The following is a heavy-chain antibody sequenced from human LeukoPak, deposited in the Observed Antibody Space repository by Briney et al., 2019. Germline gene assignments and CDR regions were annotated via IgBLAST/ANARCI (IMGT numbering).Heavy chain of an antibody. CDR3: AKDQFYDSSGYYNDAFDI. J-gene: IGHJ3*02. CDR1: GFTFDDYA. V-gene: IGHV3-9*01. D-gene: IGHD3-22*01. CDR2: ISWNSGSI. Sequence: PGGSLRLSRAASGFTFDDYAMHWVRQAPGKGLEWVSGISWNSGSIGYADSVKGRFTISRDNAKNSLYLQMNSLRAEDTALYYCAKDQFYDSSGYYNDAFDIWGQGTMVTVSS.